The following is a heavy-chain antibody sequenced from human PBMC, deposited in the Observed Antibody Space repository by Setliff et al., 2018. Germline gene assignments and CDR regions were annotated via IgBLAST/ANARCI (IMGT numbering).Heavy chain of an antibody. CDR2: ISYDGGNK. V-gene: IGHV3-30-3*01. D-gene: IGHD2-21*01. CDR3: ARVFRRTLWSPFDY. CDR1: GFTFSTYA. Sequence: GGSLRLSCAASGFTFSTYAIHWVRQAPGKGLEWVAVISYDGGNKFYADSGKGRFTISRDNSKNTLYLQMNSLRAEDTAVYYCARVFRRTLWSPFDYWGQGTLVTVSS. J-gene: IGHJ4*02.